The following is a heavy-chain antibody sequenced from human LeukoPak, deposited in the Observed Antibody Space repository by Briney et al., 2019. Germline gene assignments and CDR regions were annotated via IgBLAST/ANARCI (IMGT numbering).Heavy chain of an antibody. CDR3: AKDYGSGSYAFDP. D-gene: IGHD3-10*01. V-gene: IGHV3-23*01. Sequence: PGGSLRLSCAASGFTFNKYAMSWVRQAPGKGLEWVSTISGRGDSTYYADSVKGRFTISRDNSKKTLYLQMNSLRAEDTAVYYCAKDYGSGSYAFDPWGQGALVTVSS. CDR1: GFTFNKYA. J-gene: IGHJ5*02. CDR2: ISGRGDST.